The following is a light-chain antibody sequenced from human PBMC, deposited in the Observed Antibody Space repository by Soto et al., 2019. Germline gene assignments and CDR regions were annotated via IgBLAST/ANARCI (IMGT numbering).Light chain of an antibody. CDR1: SSNSGSNY. CDR3: AAWDDSLSGRDVV. Sequence: QLVLTQPPSASGTPGQRVTISCSGSSSNSGSNYVYWYQQLPGTAPKLLIYSDNQRPSGVPDRFSGSKSGTSASLAISGLRSEDEADYYCAAWDDSLSGRDVVFGGGTKLTVL. CDR2: SDN. V-gene: IGLV1-47*02. J-gene: IGLJ2*01.